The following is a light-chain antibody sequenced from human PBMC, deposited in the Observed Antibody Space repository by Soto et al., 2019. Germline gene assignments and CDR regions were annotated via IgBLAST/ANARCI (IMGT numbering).Light chain of an antibody. CDR2: QDT. J-gene: IGLJ2*01. V-gene: IGLV3-1*01. CDR1: RLGDKY. Sequence: SYELTQPPSVSVSPGQTASITCSGDRLGDKYACWYQQKPGQSPVLVIYQDTKRPSGIPERFSGSNSGNTATLTISGTQAMDEADYYCQAWDSNSAWDVVFGGGTKLTVL. CDR3: QAWDSNSAWDVV.